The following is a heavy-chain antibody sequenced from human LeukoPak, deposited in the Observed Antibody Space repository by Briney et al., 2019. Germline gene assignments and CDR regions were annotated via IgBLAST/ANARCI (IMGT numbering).Heavy chain of an antibody. D-gene: IGHD3-9*01. V-gene: IGHV1-2*02. Sequence: ASVKVSCKASGYTFTGYYMHWVRQAPGQGLEWMGWINPNSGGTNYAQKFQGRVTMTRDTSISTAYMELSRLKASDTAMYYCARPSQYYDILTGYYTSEAFDIWGQGTMVTVSS. J-gene: IGHJ3*02. CDR3: ARPSQYYDILTGYYTSEAFDI. CDR2: INPNSGGT. CDR1: GYTFTGYY.